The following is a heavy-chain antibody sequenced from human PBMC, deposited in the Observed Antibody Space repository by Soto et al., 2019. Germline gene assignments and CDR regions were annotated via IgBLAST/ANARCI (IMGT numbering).Heavy chain of an antibody. Sequence: QVQVVESGGVVVQPGRSLRLSCAASGFTLSSCGMHWVRQAPGKGLEWVGVITYDGGSEHYADFVKGRFTISRDSSENTVYLQMNSLRVEDSAVYYCAKEQSSGYYRVVDYWGQGTLVTVSS. J-gene: IGHJ4*02. V-gene: IGHV3-30*18. CDR2: ITYDGGSE. CDR3: AKEQSSGYYRVVDY. D-gene: IGHD6-19*01. CDR1: GFTLSSCG.